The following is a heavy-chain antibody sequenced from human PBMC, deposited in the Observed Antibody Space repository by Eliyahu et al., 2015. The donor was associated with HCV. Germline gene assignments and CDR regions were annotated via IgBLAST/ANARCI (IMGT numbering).Heavy chain of an antibody. D-gene: IGHD2-8*01. CDR2: ISSASSTI. CDR1: GFTFSTHS. CDR3: ARRSLRMLWSFDV. J-gene: IGHJ4*02. Sequence: EMQLVESGGDLVRPGGSLRLSCTASGFTFSTHSINWVRQAPGKGLEGISYISSASSTIYYADSVEGRFTVSRDNAKNSLYLQMNSLRAEDTAVYYCARRSLRMLWSFDVWGQGALVTVSS. V-gene: IGHV3-48*01.